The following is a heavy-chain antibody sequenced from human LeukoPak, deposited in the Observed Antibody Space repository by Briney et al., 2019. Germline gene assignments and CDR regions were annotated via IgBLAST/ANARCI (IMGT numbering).Heavy chain of an antibody. D-gene: IGHD2-2*01. Sequence: GGSLRLSCAASGFTFSSYWMSWVRQAPGKGLEWVANINQDGSEKYYVDSVKGRFTISRDNAKNSLYLQMNSLRAEDTAVYYCARSMRSSTSLYYYYYGMDVWGQGTTVTVSS. V-gene: IGHV3-7*01. J-gene: IGHJ6*02. CDR2: INQDGSEK. CDR3: ARSMRSSTSLYYYYYGMDV. CDR1: GFTFSSYW.